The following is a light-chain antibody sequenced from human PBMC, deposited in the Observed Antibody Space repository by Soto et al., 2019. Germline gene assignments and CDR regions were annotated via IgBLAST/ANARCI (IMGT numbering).Light chain of an antibody. Sequence: DIQMTLSPSTLSASVGDRVTITCRASQSISWLAWYQQKPGKAPKLLIYMASSLQSGVPSRFSGSGSGTEFTLTISSLQPDDVANYYCLQYYTYPWTFGQGTKVEIK. CDR1: QSISW. CDR3: LQYYTYPWT. CDR2: MAS. J-gene: IGKJ1*01. V-gene: IGKV1-5*03.